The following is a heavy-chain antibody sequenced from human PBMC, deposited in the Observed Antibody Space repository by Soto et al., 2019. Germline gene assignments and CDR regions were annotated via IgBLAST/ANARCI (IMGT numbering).Heavy chain of an antibody. V-gene: IGHV4-30-2*01. D-gene: IGHD5-18*01. CDR3: ARGDTNRMDV. CDR2: IYHSGST. J-gene: IGHJ6*02. CDR1: GGSISSGGYS. Sequence: QLRLQESGSGLVKPSQTLSLTCAVSGGSISSGGYSWSWIRQPPGKGLEWIGYIYHSGSTYYNPSFKSRVTISVDRSKNQFSLKLSSVTAADTAVYYCARGDTNRMDVWGQGTTVTVSS.